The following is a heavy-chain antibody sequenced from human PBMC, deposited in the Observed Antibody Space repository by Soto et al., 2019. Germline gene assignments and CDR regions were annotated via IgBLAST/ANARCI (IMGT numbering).Heavy chain of an antibody. Sequence: QVQLVQSGAEVKKPVASVKVSCKASGYTFTTHGISWVRQAPGQGLEWMGWVSGDNGHTNYAQSLQGRVTMTTDTSTNTAYMELRSLRSDDTAVYYCARDLGYCRSGTCYREWFDPWGQGTLVTVSS. D-gene: IGHD2-15*01. J-gene: IGHJ5*02. CDR1: GYTFTTHG. CDR3: ARDLGYCRSGTCYREWFDP. V-gene: IGHV1-18*01. CDR2: VSGDNGHT.